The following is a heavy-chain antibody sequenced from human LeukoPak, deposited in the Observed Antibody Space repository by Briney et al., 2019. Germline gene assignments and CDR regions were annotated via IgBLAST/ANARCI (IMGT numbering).Heavy chain of an antibody. V-gene: IGHV3-30-3*01. D-gene: IGHD5-24*01. CDR2: VSFDGSNT. Sequence: GRSLRLSCAASGFTFSSYAMHRVRQAPGKGLEWVAVVSFDGSNTYYADSVKGRFTISRDNSKNTLYLQMNSLRAEDTAVYYCARASRWLQLGGDYWGQGTLVTVSS. J-gene: IGHJ4*02. CDR1: GFTFSSYA. CDR3: ARASRWLQLGGDY.